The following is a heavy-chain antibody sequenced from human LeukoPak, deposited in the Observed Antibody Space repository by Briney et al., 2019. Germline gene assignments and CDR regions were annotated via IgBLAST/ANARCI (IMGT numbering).Heavy chain of an antibody. CDR2: INHSGSI. CDR1: GGSFSGYY. D-gene: IGHD3-3*01. CDR3: ARAGKVLRFNWFDP. J-gene: IGHJ5*02. Sequence: SETLSLTCAVYGGSFSGYYWSWIRQPPGKGLEWIGEINHSGSINYNPSLKSRVTISVDTSKNQFSLKLSSVTAADTAVYYCARAGKVLRFNWFDPWGQGTLVTVSS. V-gene: IGHV4-34*01.